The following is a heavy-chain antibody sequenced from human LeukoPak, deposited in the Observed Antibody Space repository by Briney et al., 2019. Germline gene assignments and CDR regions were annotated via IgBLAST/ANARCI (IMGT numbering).Heavy chain of an antibody. CDR2: INPNSGGT. V-gene: IGHV1-2*02. Sequence: ASVKVSCKASGYTFTGYYMHWVRQAPGQGLEWMGWINPNSGGTNYAQKFQGRVTMTRDTSISTAYMELSRLRSDDTAVYYCARGFIDPEIAAADPSDYWGQGTLVTVSS. J-gene: IGHJ4*02. CDR1: GYTFTGYY. D-gene: IGHD6-13*01. CDR3: ARGFIDPEIAAADPSDY.